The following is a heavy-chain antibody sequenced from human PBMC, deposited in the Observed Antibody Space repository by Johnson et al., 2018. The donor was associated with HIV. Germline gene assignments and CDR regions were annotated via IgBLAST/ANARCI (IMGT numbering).Heavy chain of an antibody. CDR3: AKDSLSMITWGGAFDI. J-gene: IGHJ3*02. Sequence: VQLVESGGGLVQPGRSLRLSCAASGFTFDDYAMHWVRQAPGKGLEWVSGISWNSGSTYYADSVKGRFTISRDNSKNSLYLQMNSLRTEDTALYYCAKDSLSMITWGGAFDIWGQGTMVTVSS. CDR2: ISWNSGST. V-gene: IGHV3-9*01. D-gene: IGHD7-27*01. CDR1: GFTFDDYA.